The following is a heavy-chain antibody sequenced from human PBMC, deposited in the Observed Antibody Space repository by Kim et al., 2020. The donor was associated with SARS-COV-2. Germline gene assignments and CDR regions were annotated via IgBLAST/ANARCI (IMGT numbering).Heavy chain of an antibody. D-gene: IGHD3-9*01. J-gene: IGHJ5*02. Sequence: ASVKVSCKASGYTFTSYDINWVRQATGQGLEWMGWMNPNSGNTGYAQKFQGRVTMTRNTSISTAYMELSSLRSEDTAVYYCARAGRYFDWLRTTLHRNWFDPWGQGILVTVSS. CDR1: GYTFTSYD. V-gene: IGHV1-8*01. CDR3: ARAGRYFDWLRTTLHRNWFDP. CDR2: MNPNSGNT.